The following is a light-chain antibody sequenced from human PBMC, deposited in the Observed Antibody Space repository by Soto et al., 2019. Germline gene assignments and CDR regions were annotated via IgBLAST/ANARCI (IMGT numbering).Light chain of an antibody. CDR2: ATS. J-gene: IGKJ1*01. V-gene: IGKV3-20*01. CDR1: QSVTSNY. Sequence: NVLTQSPAMLSLSPGAGASLSCRASQSVTSNYFGWYQQKPGQAPRLIIYATSRRATGIPDRFRGSGSGTDFTLTISRVEPEDFAVYYWQQYEASPWTFGQGTKV. CDR3: QQYEASPWT.